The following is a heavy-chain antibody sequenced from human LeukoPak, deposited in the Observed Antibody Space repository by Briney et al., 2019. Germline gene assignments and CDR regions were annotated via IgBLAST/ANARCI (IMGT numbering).Heavy chain of an antibody. J-gene: IGHJ4*02. CDR2: IRYDGSEK. D-gene: IGHD3-22*01. V-gene: IGHV3-30*02. CDR3: ASSDRDSGGYQGVSHN. CDR1: GYSFNDYG. Sequence: GGSLRLSCAASGYSFNDYGMHWVRRAPGKGLEWVAFIRYDGSEKHYADSVTGRFTISRDNFKNTVYLQMNSLRPEDTAVYYCASSDRDSGGYQGVSHNWGQGTLVTVSS.